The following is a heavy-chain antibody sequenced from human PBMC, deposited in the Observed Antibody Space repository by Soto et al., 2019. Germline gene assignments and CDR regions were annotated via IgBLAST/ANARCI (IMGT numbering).Heavy chain of an antibody. J-gene: IGHJ4*02. D-gene: IGHD1-20*01. CDR3: AKENAITAFGDY. CDR1: GFTFSNFA. CDR2: ISAGGDRT. Sequence: PGGSLRLSCAASGFTFSNFAMSWVRQAPGKGLEWVSAISAGGDRTYYADSVKGRFTISRDNPENTLFLQMNSLRAEDTAVYFCAKENAITAFGDYGGQGAMFTVSS. V-gene: IGHV3-23*01.